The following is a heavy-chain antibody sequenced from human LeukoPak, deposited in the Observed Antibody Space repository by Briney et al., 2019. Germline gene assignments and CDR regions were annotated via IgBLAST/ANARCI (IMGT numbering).Heavy chain of an antibody. CDR1: GFTFSSYS. CDR2: INSSSSTI. D-gene: IGHD5-18*01. Sequence: GGSLRLSCAASGFTFSSYSMNWVRQAPGKGLEWVSYINSSSSTIYYADSVKGRFTISRDNAKNSLYLQMNSLRAEDTAVYYCARGYNYGLDYWGQGTLVTVSS. CDR3: ARGYNYGLDY. V-gene: IGHV3-48*01. J-gene: IGHJ4*02.